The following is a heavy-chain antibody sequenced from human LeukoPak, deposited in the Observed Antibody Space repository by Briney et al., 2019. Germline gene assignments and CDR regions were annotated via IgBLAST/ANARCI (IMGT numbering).Heavy chain of an antibody. CDR2: ISGSGGST. CDR3: AKGRIWSGHYFDY. J-gene: IGHJ4*02. Sequence: GGXLRLSCAASGFTFSSYAMSWVRQAPGKGLEWVSAISGSGGSTYYADSVKGRFTISRDNSKNTLYLQMNSLRAEDTAVYYCAKGRIWSGHYFDYWGQGTLVTVSS. D-gene: IGHD3-3*01. CDR1: GFTFSSYA. V-gene: IGHV3-23*01.